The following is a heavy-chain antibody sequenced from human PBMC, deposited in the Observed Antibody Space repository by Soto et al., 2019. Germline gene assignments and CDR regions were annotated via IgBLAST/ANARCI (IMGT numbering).Heavy chain of an antibody. CDR1: GYSFTSYW. CDR2: IDPSDSYT. Sequence: GESLKISCKGSGYSFTSYWISWVRQMPGKGLEWMGRIDPSDSYTNYSPSFQGHVTISADKSISTAYLQWSSLKASDTAMYYCARRGGSGSYYQPPYYYGMDVWGQGTTVTVSS. CDR3: ARRGGSGSYYQPPYYYGMDV. J-gene: IGHJ6*02. V-gene: IGHV5-10-1*01. D-gene: IGHD3-10*01.